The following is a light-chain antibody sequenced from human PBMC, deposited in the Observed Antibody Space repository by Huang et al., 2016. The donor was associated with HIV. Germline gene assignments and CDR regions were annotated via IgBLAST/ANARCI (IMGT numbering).Light chain of an antibody. CDR3: QQYDSYPLT. Sequence: DIQMTQSPSTLSAPVGDKVTITCRASQSVSTWLAWYQQKPGKAPKLLIYKASNLNSGVPSSFSGSGSGTDFTLTISGLQPDDSATYYCQQYDSYPLTFGGGTKLEIK. CDR2: KAS. V-gene: IGKV1-5*03. J-gene: IGKJ4*01. CDR1: QSVSTW.